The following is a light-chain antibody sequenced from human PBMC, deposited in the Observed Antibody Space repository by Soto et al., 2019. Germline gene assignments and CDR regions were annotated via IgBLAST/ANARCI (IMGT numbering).Light chain of an antibody. V-gene: IGLV2-14*03. CDR2: EVN. CDR3: SSYTRQSTYI. J-gene: IGLJ1*01. Sequence: QSVLPQPASVSGSPGQSITISCTGTSSDVGAYKYVSWFQQYPGKVPKLIIYEVNERPSGVSNRFSASKSGNTASLTISGLQAEDEAEYYCSSYTRQSTYIFGTGTKVTVL. CDR1: SSDVGAYKY.